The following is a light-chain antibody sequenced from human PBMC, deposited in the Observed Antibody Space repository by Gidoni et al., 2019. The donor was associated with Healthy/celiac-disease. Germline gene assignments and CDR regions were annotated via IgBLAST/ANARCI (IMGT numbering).Light chain of an antibody. Sequence: EIELTQSPATLSLSPGERATLSCRAGQSVSSSYLAWYQQKPGQAPRLLIYSSSSRATGIPDRFSGSGSGTDFTLTISRLEPEDFAVYYCQQYGSSPYTFGQGTKLEIK. V-gene: IGKV3-20*01. CDR3: QQYGSSPYT. J-gene: IGKJ2*01. CDR2: SSS. CDR1: QSVSSSY.